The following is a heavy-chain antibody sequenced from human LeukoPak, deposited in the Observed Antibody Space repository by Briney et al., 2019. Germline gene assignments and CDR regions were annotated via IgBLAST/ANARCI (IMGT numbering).Heavy chain of an antibody. Sequence: GGSLRLSCVASGFSLSTFAMSWVRQSPEKGLEWVSAIGASDGYTYHADSVKGRFTMSRDISRNTVYLQMNSLRVDDTAVYYCVNSIAEAANRYWGQGTLVTVSS. D-gene: IGHD6-13*01. CDR2: IGASDGYT. CDR3: VNSIAEAANRY. J-gene: IGHJ4*02. CDR1: GFSLSTFA. V-gene: IGHV3-23*01.